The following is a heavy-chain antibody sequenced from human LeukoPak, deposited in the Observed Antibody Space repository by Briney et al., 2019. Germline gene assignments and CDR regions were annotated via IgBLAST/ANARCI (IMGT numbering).Heavy chain of an antibody. CDR3: ARHSVDAFDI. CDR1: GGSISSYY. Sequence: SETLSLTCIVSGGSISSYYWSWIRQPPGKGLEWIGYIYYSGSTNYNPSLKSRVTISVDTSKNQFSLKLSSVTAADTAVYYCARHSVDAFDIWGQGTMVTVSS. D-gene: IGHD6-19*01. J-gene: IGHJ3*02. V-gene: IGHV4-59*08. CDR2: IYYSGST.